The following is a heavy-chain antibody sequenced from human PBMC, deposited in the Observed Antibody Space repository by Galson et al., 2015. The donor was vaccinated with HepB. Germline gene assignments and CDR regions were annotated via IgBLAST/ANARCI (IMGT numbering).Heavy chain of an antibody. V-gene: IGHV3-30*04. CDR1: GFTFSSYA. CDR2: ISYDGSNK. Sequence: SLRLSCAASGFTFSSYAMHWVRQAPGKGLEWVAVISYDGSNKYYADSVKGRFTISRDNPKNTLYLQMNSLRAEDTAVYYCARDRHRAVYSSGWYMGYAFDIWGQGTMVTVSS. CDR3: ARDRHRAVYSSGWYMGYAFDI. J-gene: IGHJ3*02. D-gene: IGHD6-19*01.